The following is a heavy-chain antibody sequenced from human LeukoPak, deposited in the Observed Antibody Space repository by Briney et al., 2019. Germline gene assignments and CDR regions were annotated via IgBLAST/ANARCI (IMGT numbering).Heavy chain of an antibody. D-gene: IGHD6-6*01. J-gene: IGHJ4*02. Sequence: SETLSLTCTVSGGSISSYYWSWIRQPPGKGLEWIGYIFYSGSTNYNPSLKSRITISVDTSKNQFSLKVSSVTAADTAVCYCAGHLLSSSGYYFDYWGQGTLVTVSS. CDR1: GGSISSYY. CDR2: IFYSGST. V-gene: IGHV4-59*08. CDR3: AGHLLSSSGYYFDY.